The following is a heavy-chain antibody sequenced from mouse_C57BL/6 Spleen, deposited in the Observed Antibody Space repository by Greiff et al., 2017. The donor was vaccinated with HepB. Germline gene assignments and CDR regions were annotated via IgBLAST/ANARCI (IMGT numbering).Heavy chain of an antibody. CDR1: GYAFSSSW. J-gene: IGHJ2*01. V-gene: IGHV1-82*01. CDR2: IYPGDGDT. Sequence: QVQLKESGPELVKPGASVKISCKASGYAFSSSWMNWVKQRPGKGLEWIGRIYPGDGDTNYNGKFKGKATLTADKSSSTAYMQLSSLTSEDSAVYFCARFYDSLDYWGQGTTLTVSS. D-gene: IGHD2-3*01. CDR3: ARFYDSLDY.